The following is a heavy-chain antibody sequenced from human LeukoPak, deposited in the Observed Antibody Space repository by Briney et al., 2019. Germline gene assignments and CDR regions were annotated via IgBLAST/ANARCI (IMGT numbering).Heavy chain of an antibody. D-gene: IGHD3-16*01. V-gene: IGHV3-33*01. CDR2: IWYDGSNK. Sequence: GGSLRLSCAASGFTFSSYGMHWVRQAPGKGLEWVAVIWYDGSNKYYADSVKGRFTISRDNFKNTLYLQMNSLRAEDTAVYYCARDHPLGPPFRAPDYWGQGTLVTVSS. CDR1: GFTFSSYG. J-gene: IGHJ4*02. CDR3: ARDHPLGPPFRAPDY.